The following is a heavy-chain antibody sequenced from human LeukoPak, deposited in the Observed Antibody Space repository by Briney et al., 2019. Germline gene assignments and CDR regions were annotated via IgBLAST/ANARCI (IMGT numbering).Heavy chain of an antibody. CDR3: TTGSITIFGVDHYYFDY. CDR2: IKSKTDGGTT. D-gene: IGHD3-3*01. Sequence: GGSLRLSCAASGFTFSNAWMSWVRQAPGKGLEWVGRIKSKTDGGTTDYAAPVKGRFTISRDDSKNTLYLQMNSLKTEDTAVYYCTTGSITIFGVDHYYFDYWGQGTLVTVSS. J-gene: IGHJ4*02. CDR1: GFTFSNAW. V-gene: IGHV3-15*01.